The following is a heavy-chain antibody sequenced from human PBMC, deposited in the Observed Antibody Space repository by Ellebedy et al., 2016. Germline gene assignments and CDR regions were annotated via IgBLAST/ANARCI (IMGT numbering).Heavy chain of an antibody. D-gene: IGHD6-19*01. V-gene: IGHV4-39*01. CDR2: IYYSGST. CDR1: GGSISSSRYY. Sequence: SETLSLTCTVSGGSISSSRYYWGWIRQPPGKGLKWIGRIYYSGSTYYTPSLKSRVTLSVDTSKNHFSLKLSSVTAADTAVYYCARSIPVAGTPSFDYWGQGTLVTVSS. CDR3: ARSIPVAGTPSFDY. J-gene: IGHJ4*02.